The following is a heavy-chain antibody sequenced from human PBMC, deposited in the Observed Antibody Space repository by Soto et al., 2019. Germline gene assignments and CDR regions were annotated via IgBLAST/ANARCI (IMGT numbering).Heavy chain of an antibody. V-gene: IGHV1-3*01. CDR2: INAGNGNT. CDR3: ARVLFTYYYGSGSSHGMDV. CDR1: GYTFTSYA. J-gene: IGHJ6*02. Sequence: ASVKVSCKASGYTFTSYAMHWVRQAPGQRLEWMGWINAGNGNTKYSQKFQGRVTITRDTSASTAYMELSSLRSEDTAVYYCARVLFTYYYGSGSSHGMDVWGQGTTVTVYS. D-gene: IGHD3-10*01.